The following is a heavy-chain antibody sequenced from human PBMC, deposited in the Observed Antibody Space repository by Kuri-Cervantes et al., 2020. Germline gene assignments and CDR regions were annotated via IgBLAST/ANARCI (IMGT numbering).Heavy chain of an antibody. CDR2: IYHSGST. CDR3: ARGAVFGVVGWFDP. D-gene: IGHD3-3*01. J-gene: IGHJ5*02. V-gene: IGHV4-30-2*01. CDR1: GGSISSGGYS. Sequence: SCTVSGGSISSGGYSWSWIRQPPGKGLEWIGYIYHSGSTYYNPSLKSRVTISVDRSKNQFSLKLSSVTAADTAVYYCARGAVFGVVGWFDPWGQGTLGT.